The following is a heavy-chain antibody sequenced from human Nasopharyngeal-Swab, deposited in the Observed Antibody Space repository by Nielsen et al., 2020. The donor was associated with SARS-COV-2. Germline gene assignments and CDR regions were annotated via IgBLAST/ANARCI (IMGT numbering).Heavy chain of an antibody. Sequence: SETLSLTFTVSGDSLSNYYWSWIRQPAGKRLEWIGRIYTSGGTNYNPSLKSRVTMSVDTSKNQFSLKLSSVTAADTAVYYCARGIPPSWGGYYNFDYWGQGALVTVSS. CDR1: GDSLSNYY. CDR2: IYTSGGT. CDR3: ARGIPPSWGGYYNFDY. D-gene: IGHD3-3*01. V-gene: IGHV4-4*07. J-gene: IGHJ4*02.